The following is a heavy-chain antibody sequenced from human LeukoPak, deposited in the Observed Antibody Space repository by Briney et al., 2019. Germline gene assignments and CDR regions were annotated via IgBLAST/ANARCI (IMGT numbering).Heavy chain of an antibody. CDR2: INHSGST. CDR3: ASGAAGYFDY. J-gene: IGHJ4*02. Sequence: SETLSLTCAVYGGSFSNYYWSWIRQPPGKGLEWIGEINHSGSTNYNPSLKSRVTISVDTSKNQFSLKLSSVTAADTAVYYCASGAAGYFDYWGQGTLVTVSS. D-gene: IGHD6-13*01. V-gene: IGHV4-34*01. CDR1: GGSFSNYY.